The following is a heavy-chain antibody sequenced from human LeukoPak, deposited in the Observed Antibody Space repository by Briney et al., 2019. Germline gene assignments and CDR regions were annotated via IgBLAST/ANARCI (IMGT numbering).Heavy chain of an antibody. V-gene: IGHV5-51*01. CDR1: GYSFTSYW. CDR3: ATRKDGYNYWADAFDI. Sequence: GESLKISCKGSGYSFTSYWIGWVRQMPGKGLEWMGIIYPGDSDTRYSPSFQGQVTISADKSISTAYLQWSSLKASDTAMYYCATRKDGYNYWADAFDIWGQGTMVTVSS. D-gene: IGHD5-24*01. J-gene: IGHJ3*02. CDR2: IYPGDSDT.